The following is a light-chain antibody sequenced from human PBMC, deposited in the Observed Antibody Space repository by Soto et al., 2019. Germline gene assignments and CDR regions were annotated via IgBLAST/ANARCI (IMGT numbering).Light chain of an antibody. CDR2: DAS. V-gene: IGKV1-5*01. CDR3: LQYNSYMWT. CDR1: QSITSW. Sequence: DIQMTQSPSTLYASVGDRVIITCRASQSITSWLAWYQQKPGQAPKLLIYDASNLEIRVPSRFSGGGSGTEFTLTISSLQPDDFATYYGLQYNSYMWTFGHGTKVEF. J-gene: IGKJ1*01.